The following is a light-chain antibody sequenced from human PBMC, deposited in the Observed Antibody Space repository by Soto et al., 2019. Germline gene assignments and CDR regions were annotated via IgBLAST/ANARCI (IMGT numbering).Light chain of an antibody. Sequence: QSALTQPPSASGSPGQSVTISCTGTSSDVGGYNYVSWYQQHPGKAPKLMISEVSKRPSGVPDRFSGSKSGNTASLTVSGLQAEEEADYYRSSFAGNNNLVFGGGTKLTVL. CDR3: SSFAGNNNLV. CDR1: SSDVGGYNY. CDR2: EVS. J-gene: IGLJ2*01. V-gene: IGLV2-8*01.